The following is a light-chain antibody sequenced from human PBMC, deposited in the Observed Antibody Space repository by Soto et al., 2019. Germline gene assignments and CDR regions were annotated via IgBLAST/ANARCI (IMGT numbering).Light chain of an antibody. CDR3: QQRSNWPPIT. V-gene: IGKV3-11*01. CDR2: DAS. Sequence: EIVLTQSPATLSLSPGDTATLSCRASQSVSRNLGWYQQKPGQAPRLLIYDASNRATGIPARFSGSGSETDFTLTISSLEPEDFAVYYCQQRSNWPPITFGQGTRLEIK. J-gene: IGKJ5*01. CDR1: QSVSRN.